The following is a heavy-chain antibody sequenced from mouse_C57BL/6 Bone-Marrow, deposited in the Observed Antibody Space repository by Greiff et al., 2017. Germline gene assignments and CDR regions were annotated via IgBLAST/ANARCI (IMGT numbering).Heavy chain of an antibody. Sequence: VQLQQPGAELVKPGASVKLSCKASGYTFTSYWMHWVKQRPGQGLEWIGMIHPNSGSTNYNEKFKSKATLTVDKSSSTAYMQLSSLTSEDSAVYYCARVNYYGSSYVYAMDYWGQGTSVTVSS. D-gene: IGHD1-1*01. CDR2: IHPNSGST. V-gene: IGHV1-64*01. CDR3: ARVNYYGSSYVYAMDY. J-gene: IGHJ4*01. CDR1: GYTFTSYW.